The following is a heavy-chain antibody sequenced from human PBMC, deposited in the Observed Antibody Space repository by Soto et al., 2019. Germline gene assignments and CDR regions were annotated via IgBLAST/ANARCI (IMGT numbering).Heavy chain of an antibody. CDR3: AKMEWEQGAFDY. Sequence: EVQLLESGGGLVQPGGSLRLSCAASGFTFSSYAMSWVRQAPGKGLEWVSAISGSGGSTYYADSVKGRFTISRDNSKNTLYLQMNSLRAKDTAVYYCAKMEWEQGAFDYWGQGTLVTVSS. CDR2: ISGSGGST. CDR1: GFTFSSYA. D-gene: IGHD1-26*01. V-gene: IGHV3-23*01. J-gene: IGHJ4*02.